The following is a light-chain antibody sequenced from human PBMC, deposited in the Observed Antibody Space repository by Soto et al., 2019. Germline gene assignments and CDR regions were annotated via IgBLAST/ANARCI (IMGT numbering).Light chain of an antibody. CDR3: HQRSNWL. CDR2: DVS. Sequence: EIVLTQSPATLSLSPGERATLSCRASQSVSPFLAWYQQKPGQAPRLLIYDVSNRATGVPARFSGSGSGTDFTLTISSLEPEDFAVYYCHQRSNWLLGGGTKVEI. J-gene: IGKJ4*01. CDR1: QSVSPF. V-gene: IGKV3-11*01.